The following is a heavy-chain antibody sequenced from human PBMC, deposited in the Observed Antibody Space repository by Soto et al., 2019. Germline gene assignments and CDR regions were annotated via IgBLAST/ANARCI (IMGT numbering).Heavy chain of an antibody. V-gene: IGHV3-33*01. CDR3: ARDQMRGYDMILDY. Sequence: QVQLVESGGGVVQPGRSLRLSCAASGFTFSSYGMHWVRQAPGKGLEWVAVIWYDGSNKYYADSVKGRFTISRDNSKNTLYLQMNSLRAEDTAVYYCARDQMRGYDMILDYWGQGTLVTVSS. J-gene: IGHJ4*02. CDR1: GFTFSSYG. CDR2: IWYDGSNK. D-gene: IGHD3-9*01.